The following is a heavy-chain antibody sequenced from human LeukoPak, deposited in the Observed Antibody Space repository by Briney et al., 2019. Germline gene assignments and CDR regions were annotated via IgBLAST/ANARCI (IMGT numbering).Heavy chain of an antibody. CDR3: ATGGAPGGRFEN. V-gene: IGHV3-7*01. CDR2: MKEDGTEI. D-gene: IGHD3-16*01. J-gene: IGHJ4*01. CDR1: GFSFSWST. Sequence: GGSLRLSCVVSGFSFSWSTMTWVRQPPGKGPDWVAKMKEDGTEIQYVDSAKGRFTISRDNAKNSLYLQMNSLRVEDTAVYYCATGGAPGGRFENWGHGTLVTVSS.